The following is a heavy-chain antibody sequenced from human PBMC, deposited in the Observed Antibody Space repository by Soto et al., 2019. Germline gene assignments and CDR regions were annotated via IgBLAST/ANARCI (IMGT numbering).Heavy chain of an antibody. CDR2: IWYDGIRK. J-gene: IGHJ5*02. V-gene: IGHV3-33*01. CDR1: GFSLSGYG. CDR3: ARDVDTTSHFNRFDP. D-gene: IGHD5-18*01. Sequence: QVQLVESGGGVIQPGRSLRLSCEVSGFSLSGYGIHWVRQAPGKGLEWVAVIWYDGIRKNYADSVRGRFTVSRDSSKNMVYRQMDSLKVEDTALYYCARDVDTTSHFNRFDPWGQGVMVSVSS.